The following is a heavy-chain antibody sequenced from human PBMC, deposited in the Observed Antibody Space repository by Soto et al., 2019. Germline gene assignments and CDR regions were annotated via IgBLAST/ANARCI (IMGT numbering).Heavy chain of an antibody. CDR3: AREGTCSSTSCPTYFSFGMDV. V-gene: IGHV1-18*01. CDR2: ISAYNGNT. J-gene: IGHJ6*02. Sequence: ASVKVSCKASGYTFASYGISWVRQAPGQGPEWMGWISAYNGNTNYAQKFQGRVTMTTDTFTRTAYMEVRSLRSDDTAVYYCAREGTCSSTSCPTYFSFGMDVWG. CDR1: GYTFASYG. D-gene: IGHD2-2*01.